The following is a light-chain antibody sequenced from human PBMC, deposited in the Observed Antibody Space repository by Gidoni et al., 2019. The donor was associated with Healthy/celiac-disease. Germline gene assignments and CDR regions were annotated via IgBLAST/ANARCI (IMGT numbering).Light chain of an antibody. V-gene: IGKV1-9*01. CDR1: KGISSY. J-gene: IGKJ1*01. CDR2: GAS. Sequence: DIQLTQSPSFLSASVGDRVTITCRASKGISSYLAWYQQKPGKAPKLLIYGASTLQSGVPSRFSGSGSGTEFTLTISSLQPEDFATYYCQQLETFGQGTKVEIK. CDR3: QQLET.